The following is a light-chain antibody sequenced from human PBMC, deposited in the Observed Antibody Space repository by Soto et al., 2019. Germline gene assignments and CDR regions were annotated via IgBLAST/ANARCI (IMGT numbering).Light chain of an antibody. J-gene: IGKJ4*01. V-gene: IGKV1-12*01. CDR3: QQTSSLPLP. CDR2: ASS. Sequence: DIQVTQSPSSVSASVGDRVTITCRASQGLVNWLAWYQQKPGKAPKLLIYASSSFQSGVPSRFSSSGSGTDFTLTISSLQPEDFATYYCQQTSSLPLPFGGGTKVEIK. CDR1: QGLVNW.